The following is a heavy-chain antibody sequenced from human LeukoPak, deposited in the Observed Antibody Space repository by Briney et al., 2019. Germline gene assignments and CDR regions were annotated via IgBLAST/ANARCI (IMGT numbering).Heavy chain of an antibody. V-gene: IGHV3-48*01. CDR3: ARGGYGYDY. Sequence: GRSLRLSCAASGFTFSSYSMNWVRQAPGKGLEWVSYISSSSSTIYYADSVKGRFTISRDNAKNSLYLQMNSLRAEDTAVYYCARGGYGYDYWGQGTLVTVSS. J-gene: IGHJ4*02. CDR2: ISSSSSTI. D-gene: IGHD5-18*01. CDR1: GFTFSSYS.